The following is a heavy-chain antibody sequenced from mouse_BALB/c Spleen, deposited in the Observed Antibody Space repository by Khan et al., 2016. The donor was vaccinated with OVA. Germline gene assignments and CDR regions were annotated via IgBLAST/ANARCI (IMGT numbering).Heavy chain of an antibody. CDR3: TYTFLQNSIDN. V-gene: IGHV14-3*02. CDR2: IDPAKGNT. D-gene: IGHD1-1*01. CDR1: GFKIKDIY. Sequence: VRLQQSGAELVKPGASVKLSCTATGFKIKDIYIHWVKQRPVQGLEWIGRIDPAKGNTKFDPKFQGKASITADTSSNTAYLQLSSLTSEETAVCSTTYTFLQNSIDNWGQGTTVT. J-gene: IGHJ4*01.